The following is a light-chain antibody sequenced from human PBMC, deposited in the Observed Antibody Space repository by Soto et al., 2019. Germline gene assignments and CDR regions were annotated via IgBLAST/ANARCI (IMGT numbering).Light chain of an antibody. CDR2: KAS. V-gene: IGKV1-5*03. CDR3: QHYNSYPWT. J-gene: IGKJ1*01. Sequence: DIQMTQFPSTLSASVADRVTITCRASQSINSWLAWYQQKPGKAPKLLIYKASNLDSGVPSRFGGSGSGTEFTLTISSLQPDDFATYYCQHYNSYPWTFGQGTKVEIK. CDR1: QSINSW.